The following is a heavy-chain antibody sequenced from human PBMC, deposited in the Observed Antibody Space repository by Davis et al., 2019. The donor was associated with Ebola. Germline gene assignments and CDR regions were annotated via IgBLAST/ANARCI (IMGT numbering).Heavy chain of an antibody. Sequence: GESLKISCAASGFTFSSYAMHWVRQAPGKGLEWVAVISYDGSNKYYADSVKGRFTISRDNSKNTLYLQMNSLRAEDTAVYYCATGAVAQGATFDYWGQGTLVTVSS. J-gene: IGHJ4*02. CDR1: GFTFSSYA. D-gene: IGHD6-19*01. CDR3: ATGAVAQGATFDY. CDR2: ISYDGSNK. V-gene: IGHV3-30-3*01.